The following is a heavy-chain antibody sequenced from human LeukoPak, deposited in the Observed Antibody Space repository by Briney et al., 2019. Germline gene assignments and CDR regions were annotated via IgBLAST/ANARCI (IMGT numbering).Heavy chain of an antibody. CDR1: GFPFSSCG. V-gene: IGHV3-21*01. CDR2: IGPTGTDR. J-gene: IGHJ4*02. D-gene: IGHD1-14*01. Sequence: GGSLSLSCAASGFPFSSCGFNWVRQAPGKGLEWVSSIGPTGTDRYYADSVRGRFTISRDNAKNSMYLQMDSLRDGDTAVYYCATETIGRHYDYWGQGTLLTVSS. CDR3: ATETIGRHYDY.